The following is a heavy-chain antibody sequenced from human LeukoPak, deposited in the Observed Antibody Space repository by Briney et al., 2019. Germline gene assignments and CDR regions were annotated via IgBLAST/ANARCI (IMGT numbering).Heavy chain of an antibody. CDR2: MNPNSGNT. Sequence: APVKVSCKASGYTFTSYDINWVRQATGQGLEWMGWMNPNSGNTGYAQKFQGRVTMTRNTSISTAYMELSSLRSEDTVVYYCARGPGDYDFWSGYRCYGMDVWGQGTTVTVSS. CDR1: GYTFTSYD. CDR3: ARGPGDYDFWSGYRCYGMDV. D-gene: IGHD3-3*01. V-gene: IGHV1-8*01. J-gene: IGHJ6*02.